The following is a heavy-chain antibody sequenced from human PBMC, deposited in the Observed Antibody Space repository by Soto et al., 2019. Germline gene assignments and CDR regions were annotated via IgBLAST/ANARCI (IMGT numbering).Heavy chain of an antibody. CDR3: ARQGTNNWNQGGAFDY. D-gene: IGHD1-20*01. CDR1: GGSISSSSYY. Sequence: SETLSLTCTVSGGSISSSSYYWGWIRQPPGKGLEWIGSIYYSGSTYYNPSLKSRVTISVDTSKNQFSLKLSSVTAADTAVYYCARQGTNNWNQGGAFDYWGQGTLVTVSS. J-gene: IGHJ4*02. CDR2: IYYSGST. V-gene: IGHV4-39*01.